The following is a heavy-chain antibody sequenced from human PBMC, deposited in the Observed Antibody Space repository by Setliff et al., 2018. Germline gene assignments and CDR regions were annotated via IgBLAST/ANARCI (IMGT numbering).Heavy chain of an antibody. J-gene: IGHJ4*02. Sequence: SETLSLTCTVSGDSISNYYWNWIRQPAGKGLEWIGRIYVTESTKYNPSLKSRVTLSTDTSKNQFSLKLSSVTAADAALYYCAASRAYTGAVEGWFLPKTFDFWGQGSPVTVSS. CDR3: AASRAYTGAVEGWFLPKTFDF. CDR1: GDSISNYY. D-gene: IGHD3-10*01. CDR2: IYVTEST. V-gene: IGHV4-4*07.